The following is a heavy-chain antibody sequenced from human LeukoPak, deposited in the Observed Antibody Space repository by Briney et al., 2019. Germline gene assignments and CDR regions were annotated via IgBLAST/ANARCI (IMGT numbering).Heavy chain of an antibody. CDR1: GGSFSGYY. CDR3: ARIDYGDYVAY. V-gene: IGHV4-34*01. Sequence: PSETLSLTCAVYGGSFSGYYWSWNRQPPGKGLEWIGEINHSGSTNYNPSLKSRVTISVDTSKNQFSLKLSSVTAADTAVYYCARIDYGDYVAYWGQGTLVTVSS. J-gene: IGHJ4*02. D-gene: IGHD4-17*01. CDR2: INHSGST.